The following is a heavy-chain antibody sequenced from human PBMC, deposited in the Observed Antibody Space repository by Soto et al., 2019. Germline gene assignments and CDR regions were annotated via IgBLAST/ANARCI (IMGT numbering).Heavy chain of an antibody. V-gene: IGHV3-30-3*01. D-gene: IGHD3-22*01. CDR1: GFTFSSYA. J-gene: IGHJ4*02. Sequence: GSLRLSCAASGFTFSSYAMHWVRQAPGKGLEWVAVISYDGSNKYYADSVKGRFTISRDNSKNTLYLQMNSLRAEDTAVYYCARDANYYDSRGPVLYWGQGALVTVSS. CDR2: ISYDGSNK. CDR3: ARDANYYDSRGPVLY.